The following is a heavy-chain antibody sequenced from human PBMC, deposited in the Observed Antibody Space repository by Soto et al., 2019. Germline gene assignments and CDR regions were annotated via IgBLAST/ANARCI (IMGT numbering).Heavy chain of an antibody. CDR3: ARDRGSVAGSRHFDY. CDR1: GGSISSYY. CDR2: IYYSGST. V-gene: IGHV4-59*01. J-gene: IGHJ4*02. Sequence: SEILSLTCTVSGGSISSYYWSWIRQPPGKGLEWIGYIYYSGSTNYNPSLKSRVTISVDTSKNQFSLKLSSVTAADTAVYYCARDRGSVAGSRHFDYWGQGTLVTVSS. D-gene: IGHD6-19*01.